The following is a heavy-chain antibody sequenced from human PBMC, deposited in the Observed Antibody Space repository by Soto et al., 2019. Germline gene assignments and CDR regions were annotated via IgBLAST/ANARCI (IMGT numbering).Heavy chain of an antibody. CDR2: IDPKSGGT. Sequence: QLVQSGAEVKKPGASARVSCKTSGPTFIAYYINWVRQAPGQGLEWMGWIDPKSGGTTYEQKFLGRVTMTRDTSINTAYMDLNRLTSDDTAVYYCARVSVDVPEWGQGTLITVSS. CDR3: ARVSVDVPE. D-gene: IGHD5-12*01. V-gene: IGHV1-2*02. J-gene: IGHJ4*02. CDR1: GPTFIAYY.